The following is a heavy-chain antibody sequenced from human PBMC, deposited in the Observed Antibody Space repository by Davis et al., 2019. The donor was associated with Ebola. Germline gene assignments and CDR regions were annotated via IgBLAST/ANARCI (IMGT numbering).Heavy chain of an antibody. CDR2: ISGNGGTT. CDR1: GFTFSNYY. V-gene: IGHV3-23*01. D-gene: IGHD6-19*01. Sequence: GESLKISCAASGFTFSNYYMSWIRQAPGKGLEWVSSISGNGGTTYYADSVKGQFTISRDNSKNTLYLQMNSLRAEDTDVYYCAKELEQLLVHPFYGMDVWGQGTTVTVSS. CDR3: AKELEQLLVHPFYGMDV. J-gene: IGHJ6*02.